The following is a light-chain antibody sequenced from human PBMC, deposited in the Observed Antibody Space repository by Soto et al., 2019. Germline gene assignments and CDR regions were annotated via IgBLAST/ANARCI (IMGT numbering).Light chain of an antibody. CDR2: AAS. CDR1: QSISSY. V-gene: IGKV1-39*01. J-gene: IGKJ1*01. Sequence: DIQLTLVSSCQCHPLLQSETMTCRARQSISSYLNWYQQKPGKAPKLLIYAASSLQSGVPSRFSGSGSGTDFTLTISSLQPEDFATYYCQQSYSTPWTFGQGTKVDIK. CDR3: QQSYSTPWT.